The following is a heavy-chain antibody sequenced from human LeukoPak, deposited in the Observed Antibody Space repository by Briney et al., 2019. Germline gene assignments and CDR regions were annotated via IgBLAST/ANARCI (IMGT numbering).Heavy chain of an antibody. CDR3: ARGQGSGSYYNLYGMDV. CDR1: GGSISSYY. CDR2: IYTSGST. D-gene: IGHD3-10*01. Sequence: SETLSLTCTVSGGSISSYYWSWIRQPAGKGLEWIGRIYTSGSTNYNPSLKSRVTMSVDTSKNQFSLKLSSVTAADTAVYYRARGQGSGSYYNLYGMDVWGQGTTVTVSS. V-gene: IGHV4-4*07. J-gene: IGHJ6*02.